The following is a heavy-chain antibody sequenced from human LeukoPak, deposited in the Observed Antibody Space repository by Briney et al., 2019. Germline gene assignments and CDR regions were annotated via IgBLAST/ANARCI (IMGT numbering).Heavy chain of an antibody. J-gene: IGHJ4*02. D-gene: IGHD6-13*01. V-gene: IGHV3-21*01. Sequence: PGGSLRLSCAASGFTFSSYSMNWVRQAPGKELEWFSSISSSSSYIYYADSVKGRFTISRDNAKNSLYLQMNSLRAEDTAVYYCARGGRQQLVWGLFDYWGQGTLVTVSS. CDR3: ARGGRQQLVWGLFDY. CDR2: ISSSSSYI. CDR1: GFTFSSYS.